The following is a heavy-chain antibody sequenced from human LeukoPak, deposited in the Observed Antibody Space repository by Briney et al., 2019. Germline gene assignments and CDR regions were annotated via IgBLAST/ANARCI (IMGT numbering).Heavy chain of an antibody. CDR2: ISSSGSYI. CDR1: RFTFSSYS. V-gene: IGHV3-21*01. D-gene: IGHD1-26*01. J-gene: IGHJ6*03. Sequence: GGSLRLSCAASRFTFSSYSMNWVRQAPGKGLEWVSSISSSGSYIYYADSVKGRFTISRDNAKNSLYVQMNSLRVDDTAVYYCARTYSGSSRSYMDVWGKGTTVTVSS. CDR3: ARTYSGSSRSYMDV.